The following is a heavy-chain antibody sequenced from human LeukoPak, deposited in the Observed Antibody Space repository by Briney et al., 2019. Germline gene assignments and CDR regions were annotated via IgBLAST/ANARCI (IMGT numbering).Heavy chain of an antibody. V-gene: IGHV4-59*01. CDR2: VYYSGST. J-gene: IGHJ5*02. D-gene: IGHD3-10*01. CDR1: NGSITSYY. CDR3: ARGVGYASRNWFDP. Sequence: SETLSLTCNVSNGSITSYYGAWIRQSPGKGLEGIGYVYYSGSTNYNPSLKSRVTISVDTSKNQFSLKLSSVTTADTAVYYCARGVGYASRNWFDPWGHGILVTVSS.